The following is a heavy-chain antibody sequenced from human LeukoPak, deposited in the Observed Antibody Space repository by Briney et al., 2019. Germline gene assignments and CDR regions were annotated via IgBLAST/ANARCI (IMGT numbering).Heavy chain of an antibody. D-gene: IGHD1-26*01. Sequence: GGSLRLSCAASGFTFSSYAMSWVRQAPGKGLEWVSAISGSGGSTYYADSVKGRFTISRDNSKNTLYLQMNSLRAEDTAVYYCAKGPFIVGARGAVDYFDYWGQGTLVTVSS. CDR1: GFTFSSYA. J-gene: IGHJ4*02. V-gene: IGHV3-23*01. CDR3: AKGPFIVGARGAVDYFDY. CDR2: ISGSGGST.